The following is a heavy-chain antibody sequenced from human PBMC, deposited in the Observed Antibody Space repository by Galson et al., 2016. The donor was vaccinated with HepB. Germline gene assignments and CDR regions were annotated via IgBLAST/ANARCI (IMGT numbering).Heavy chain of an antibody. D-gene: IGHD3-9*01. V-gene: IGHV3-21*01. CDR3: ARGGLRYFDPLDS. CDR2: INSNRDYI. CDR1: GFTFSSYS. J-gene: IGHJ4*02. Sequence: SLRLSCAASGFTFSSYSMNWVRQAPGKGPEWVSSINSNRDYIAYADSVQGRFTISRDSARKTLYLQMNSLRVEDTAVYYCARGGLRYFDPLDSWGQGTLVTVSS.